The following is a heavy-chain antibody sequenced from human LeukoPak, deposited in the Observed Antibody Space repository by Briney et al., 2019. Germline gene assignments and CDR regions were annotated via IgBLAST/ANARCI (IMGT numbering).Heavy chain of an antibody. D-gene: IGHD1-26*01. J-gene: IGHJ4*02. V-gene: IGHV1-8*01. CDR2: MNPNSGNT. CDR3: ARTGWRYSGSYLGY. CDR1: GYTFTSYH. Sequence: GASVKVSCKASGYTFTSYHINWVRQATGQGLEWMGWMNPNSGNTGNAQKFQGRVTMTRNTSISTAYMELSSMRSEDTAVYYCARTGWRYSGSYLGYWGQGTLVTVSS.